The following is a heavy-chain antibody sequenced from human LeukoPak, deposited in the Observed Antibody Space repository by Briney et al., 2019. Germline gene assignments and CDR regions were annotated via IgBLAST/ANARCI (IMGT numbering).Heavy chain of an antibody. CDR3: AKRGGTIDHDGFDS. CDR1: GFTFSNAW. CDR2: IKSKTDGGTT. Sequence: PGGSLRLSCAASGFTFSNAWMNWVRQAPGKGLEWVGRIKSKTDGGTTDYAAPVKGRFTISRDDSKSTLYLQMNSLRVEDTAIYYCAKRGGTIDHDGFDSWGQGTLVTVSS. J-gene: IGHJ4*02. V-gene: IGHV3-15*07. D-gene: IGHD3-10*01.